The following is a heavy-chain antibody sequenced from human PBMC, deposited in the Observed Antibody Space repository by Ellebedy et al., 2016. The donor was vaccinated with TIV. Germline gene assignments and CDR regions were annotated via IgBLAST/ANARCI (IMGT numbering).Heavy chain of an antibody. J-gene: IGHJ6*03. Sequence: GESLKISXAASGFTFSSYWMSWVRQAPGKGLEWVANIKQDGSEKYYVDSVKGRFTISRDNAKNSLYLQMNSLRAEDTAVYYCARLRCGGDCYDPYYYMDVWGKGTTVTVSS. V-gene: IGHV3-7*01. D-gene: IGHD2-21*01. CDR1: GFTFSSYW. CDR3: ARLRCGGDCYDPYYYMDV. CDR2: IKQDGSEK.